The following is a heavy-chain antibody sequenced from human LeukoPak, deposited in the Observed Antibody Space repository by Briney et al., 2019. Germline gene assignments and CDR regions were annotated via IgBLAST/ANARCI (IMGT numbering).Heavy chain of an antibody. CDR1: GGTFSSYA. D-gene: IGHD3-3*01. CDR2: IIPIFGTA. J-gene: IGHJ6*03. V-gene: IGHV1-69*01. CDR3: ARVRIKRILEWSAHDYYYYYMDV. Sequence: SVKVSCKASGGTFSSYAISWVRQAPGQGLEWMGGIIPIFGTANYAQKFQGRVTLTADESTSTAYMELSSLRSEDKDEYYSARVRIKRILEWSAHDYYYYYMDVWGKGTTVTVSS.